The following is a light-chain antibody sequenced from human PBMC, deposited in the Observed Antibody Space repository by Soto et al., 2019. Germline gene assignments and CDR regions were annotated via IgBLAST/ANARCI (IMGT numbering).Light chain of an antibody. J-gene: IGKJ1*01. V-gene: IGKV3-20*01. CDR3: QQYSSWPRT. CDR2: GAS. Sequence: EIVLTQSPGTLSLSPGERATLSCRASQSVSSSYLAWYQQKPGQAPRLLIYGASSRATGVPDRFSGSGSGTESTLSISGLQSEDFAVYYCQQYSSWPRTFGQGTNVDIK. CDR1: QSVSSSY.